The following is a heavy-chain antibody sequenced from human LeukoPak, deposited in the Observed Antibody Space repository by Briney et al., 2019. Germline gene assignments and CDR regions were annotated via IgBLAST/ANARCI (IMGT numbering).Heavy chain of an antibody. V-gene: IGHV5-51*01. D-gene: IGHD6-19*01. J-gene: IGHJ4*02. Sequence: GESLKISRKGSGYSFTNYWIGWVRQMPGKGLEWMGIIYPGDSDTRYSPSFQGQVSISADKSISTAYLQWSSLKASDTAMYYCARKRTIAVAGTDFDYWGQGTLVTVSS. CDR1: GYSFTNYW. CDR2: IYPGDSDT. CDR3: ARKRTIAVAGTDFDY.